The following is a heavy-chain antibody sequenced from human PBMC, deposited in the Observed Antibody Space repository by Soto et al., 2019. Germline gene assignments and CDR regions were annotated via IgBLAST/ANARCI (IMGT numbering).Heavy chain of an antibody. V-gene: IGHV3-30-3*01. CDR3: ARPLWRDDYNWGYFDL. Sequence: QVQLVESGGGVVQPGRSLRLSCAASGFTFSSYAMHWVRQAPGKGLEWVAVISYAGSNKYYADSVKGRFTISRDNSKNTLFLQVNSLRAEDTAVYYCARPLWRDDYNWGYFDLWGRGTLVTVSS. CDR1: GFTFSSYA. J-gene: IGHJ2*01. CDR2: ISYAGSNK. D-gene: IGHD4-4*01.